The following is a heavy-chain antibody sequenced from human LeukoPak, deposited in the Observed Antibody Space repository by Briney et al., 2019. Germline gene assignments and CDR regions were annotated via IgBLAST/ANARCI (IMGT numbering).Heavy chain of an antibody. J-gene: IGHJ6*03. D-gene: IGHD3-16*02. CDR1: GGSISSSSYY. V-gene: IGHV4-39*02. CDR2: IYYSGST. CDR3: ARDRGGIGYYMDV. Sequence: SETLSLTCTVSGGSISSSSYYWGWIRQPPGKGLEWIGSIYYSGSTYFNPSLKSRVTISVDTSKNHFSLKLRSVTAADTAVYYCARDRGGIGYYMDVWGKGTTVTVSS.